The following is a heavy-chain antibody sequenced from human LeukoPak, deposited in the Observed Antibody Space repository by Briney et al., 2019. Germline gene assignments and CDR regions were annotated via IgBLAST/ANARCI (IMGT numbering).Heavy chain of an antibody. Sequence: GASVKVSCKASGGTFSSYAISWVRQAPGQGLEWMGRIIPILGIANYAQKFQGRVTITADKSTSTAYMELSSLRSEDTAVYYCARTSPLYGSGGYGMDVWGRGTTVTVSS. CDR1: GGTFSSYA. CDR2: IIPILGIA. J-gene: IGHJ6*02. V-gene: IGHV1-69*04. D-gene: IGHD3-10*01. CDR3: ARTSPLYGSGGYGMDV.